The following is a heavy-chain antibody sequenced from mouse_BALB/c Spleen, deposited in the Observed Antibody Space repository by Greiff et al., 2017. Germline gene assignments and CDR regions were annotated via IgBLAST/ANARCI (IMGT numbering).Heavy chain of an antibody. V-gene: IGHV5-6-5*01. Sequence: EVQRVESGGGLVKPGGSLKLSCAASGFTFSSYAMSWVRQTPEKRLEWVASISSGGSTYYPDSVKGRFTISRDNARNILYLQMSSLRSEDTAMYYCARDAMDYWGQGTSVTVSS. J-gene: IGHJ4*01. CDR1: GFTFSSYA. CDR3: ARDAMDY. CDR2: ISSGGST.